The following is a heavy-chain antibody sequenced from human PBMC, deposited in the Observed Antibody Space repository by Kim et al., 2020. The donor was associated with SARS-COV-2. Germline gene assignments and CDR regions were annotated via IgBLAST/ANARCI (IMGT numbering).Heavy chain of an antibody. V-gene: IGHV3-48*03. CDR1: GFTFSSYE. CDR3: ARAFWALIAVAFPYYYGMDV. CDR2: ISSSGSTI. Sequence: GGSLRLSCAASGFTFSSYEMNWVRQAPGKGLEWVSYISSSGSTIYYADSVKGRFTISRDNAKNSLYLQMNSLRAEDTAVYYCARAFWALIAVAFPYYYGMDVWGQGTTVTVSS. J-gene: IGHJ6*02. D-gene: IGHD6-19*01.